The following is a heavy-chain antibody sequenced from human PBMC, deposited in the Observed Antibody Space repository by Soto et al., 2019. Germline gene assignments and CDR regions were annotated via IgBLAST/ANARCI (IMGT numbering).Heavy chain of an antibody. V-gene: IGHV4-4*02. CDR3: TKNGWYSTDV. CDR2: IFHGQRT. D-gene: IGHD6-19*01. CDR1: GVSVSSDNW. J-gene: IGHJ3*01. Sequence: MQLQESGPGLVKPSGTLSLVCTVSGVSVSSDNWWSRVRQTPGKGLEWIGEIFHGQRTNYNPSLKSRVTISVDKSKNQFSLTLTSVTAADTAVYYCTKNGWYSTDVWGQGTMVTVSA.